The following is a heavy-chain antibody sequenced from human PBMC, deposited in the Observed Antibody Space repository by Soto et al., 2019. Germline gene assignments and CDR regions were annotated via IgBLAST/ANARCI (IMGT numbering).Heavy chain of an antibody. CDR2: IKSKTDGGTT. J-gene: IGHJ3*01. CDR3: TIFPIFYVFGGVFYRGSVFDF. D-gene: IGHD3-16*01. Sequence: PGGSLRLSCAASGFTFSNAWMNWVRQAPGKGLEWVGRIKSKTDGGTTDYAAPVKGRFTISRDDSKNTLYLQMKSLKTEDTAVYYCTIFPIFYVFGGVFYRGSVFDFGGKGKMVTVSS. CDR1: GFTFSNAW. V-gene: IGHV3-15*07.